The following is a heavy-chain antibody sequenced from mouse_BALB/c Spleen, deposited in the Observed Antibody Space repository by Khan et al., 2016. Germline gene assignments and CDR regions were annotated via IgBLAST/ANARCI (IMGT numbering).Heavy chain of an antibody. CDR1: GYSITSDYA. D-gene: IGHD2-4*01. Sequence: EVQLQESGPGLVKPSQSLSLTCTVTGYSITSDYAWNWIRQFPGNQLEWMGYINYSGCTSYNPSLKSRISITRDTSKHPFFLQLSSVTSADSATYFGARGDYGGTYYAMDYGGQGTSVTVSS. CDR2: INYSGCT. J-gene: IGHJ4*01. CDR3: ARGDYGGTYYAMDY. V-gene: IGHV3-2*02.